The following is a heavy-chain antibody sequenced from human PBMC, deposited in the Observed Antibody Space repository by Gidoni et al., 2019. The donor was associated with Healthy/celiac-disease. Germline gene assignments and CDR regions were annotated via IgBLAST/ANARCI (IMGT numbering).Heavy chain of an antibody. D-gene: IGHD3-10*01. Sequence: QVQLQQWGAGLLKPSETLSLTCAVYGGSFSGYYWSWIRQPPGKGLEWIGEINHSGSTNYNPSLKSRVTISVDTSKNQFSLKRSSVTAADTAVYYCARRNGSGSYYNGWGQGTLVTVSS. CDR1: GGSFSGYY. CDR2: INHSGST. J-gene: IGHJ4*02. V-gene: IGHV4-34*01. CDR3: ARRNGSGSYYNG.